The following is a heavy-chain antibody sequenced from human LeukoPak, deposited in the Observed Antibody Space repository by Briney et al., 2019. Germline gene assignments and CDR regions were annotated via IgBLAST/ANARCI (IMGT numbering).Heavy chain of an antibody. CDR1: GFTFSSYS. CDR2: ISSSSSYI. CDR3: ARVGSSGWYLDY. D-gene: IGHD6-19*01. J-gene: IGHJ4*02. V-gene: IGHV3-21*01. Sequence: GGSLRLSCAASGFTFSSYSMNWVRQAPGKGLEWVSSISSSSSYIYYADSMKGRFTISRDNAKNSLYLQMNSLRAEDTAVYYCARVGSSGWYLDYWGQGTLVTVSS.